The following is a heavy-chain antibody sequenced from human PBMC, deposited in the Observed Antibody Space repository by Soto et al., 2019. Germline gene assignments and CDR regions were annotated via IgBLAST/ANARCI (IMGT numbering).Heavy chain of an antibody. CDR3: ARHKGGYSSSLDS. D-gene: IGHD6-13*01. Sequence: SETLSLTCTVSGGSVRNYFWSWIRQPPGKGLEWIGYIYYTGTTSYSPSLKSRVTMSLDSSESQFSLKLTPVTAADTAVYYCARHKGGYSSSLDSWGQGTQVTVSS. V-gene: IGHV4-59*08. CDR2: IYYTGTT. J-gene: IGHJ4*02. CDR1: GGSVRNYF.